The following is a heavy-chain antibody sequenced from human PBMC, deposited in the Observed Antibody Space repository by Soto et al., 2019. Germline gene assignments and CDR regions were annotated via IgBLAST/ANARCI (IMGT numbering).Heavy chain of an antibody. Sequence: ASVKVSCKASGLTFTSSAVQWVRQARGQRLEWIGWIGVGSGNRHYAQKFQERVTITRDMSTNTAYMELSSLRSEDTAVYYCAALGVNFEHWGQGVLVTVSS. J-gene: IGHJ4*02. CDR2: IGVGSGNR. D-gene: IGHD2-8*01. V-gene: IGHV1-58*01. CDR1: GLTFTSSA. CDR3: AALGVNFEH.